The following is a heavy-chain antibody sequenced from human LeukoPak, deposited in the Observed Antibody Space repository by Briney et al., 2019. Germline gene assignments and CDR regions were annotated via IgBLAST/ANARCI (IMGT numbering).Heavy chain of an antibody. D-gene: IGHD3-3*01. CDR2: ITRSNYI. Sequence: GSLRLSCADYGFTFSSYSMKWVRRAPGKGLEWVTSITRSNYIYYADSVKGRFTISRDNAKNSLYLQMNSLRAEDTAVYYCARGRYDFWSGYWGGWFDPWGQGTLVTVSS. V-gene: IGHV3-21*06. CDR3: ARGRYDFWSGYWGGWFDP. J-gene: IGHJ5*02. CDR1: GFTFSSYS.